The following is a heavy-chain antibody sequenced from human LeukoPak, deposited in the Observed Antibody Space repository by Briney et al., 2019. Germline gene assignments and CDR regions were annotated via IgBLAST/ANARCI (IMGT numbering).Heavy chain of an antibody. CDR3: ARDPVGYCTNGVCPNLDY. Sequence: ASVKVSCKASGYTLTSYYMHWVRQAPGQGLEWMGIINPSGGSTSYAQKFQGRVTVTRDTSTSTAYMELSSLRSEDTAVYYCARDPVGYCTNGVCPNLDYWGQGTLVTVSS. D-gene: IGHD2-8*01. V-gene: IGHV1-46*01. CDR1: GYTLTSYY. J-gene: IGHJ4*02. CDR2: INPSGGST.